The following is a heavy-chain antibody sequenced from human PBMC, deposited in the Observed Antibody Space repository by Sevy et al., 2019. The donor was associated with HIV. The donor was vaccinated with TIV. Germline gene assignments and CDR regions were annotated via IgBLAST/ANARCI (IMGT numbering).Heavy chain of an antibody. V-gene: IGHV2-5*02. J-gene: IGHJ4*02. CDR2: IYWDDDK. CDR1: GFSVSTSGVG. CDR3: VYVVPAVILDY. Sequence: SSPTLVKPTQTLTLTCTFSGFSVSTSGVGVGRIRQPPGKALEWLAVIYWDDDKRYSPSLKSRLTITKDTSKNQVALTMTNMYPVDTATYFCVYVVPAVILDYWGQGTSVTVSS. D-gene: IGHD2-2*01.